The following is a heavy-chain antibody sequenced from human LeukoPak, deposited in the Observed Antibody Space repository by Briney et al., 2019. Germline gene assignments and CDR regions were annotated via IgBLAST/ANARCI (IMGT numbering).Heavy chain of an antibody. D-gene: IGHD3-10*01. J-gene: IGHJ5*02. CDR2: VYHSGGT. CDR3: ARDNADYASGVDWFDP. V-gene: IGHV4-59*01. Sequence: SETLSLTCTVSGVSISGYYWTWIRQPPGKGLEWIWYVYHSGGTSYNPSLKTRLTIAVDTSKNQFHLKLTLVTAADTAVYYCARDNADYASGVDWFDPWGQGTLVTVSS. CDR1: GVSISGYY.